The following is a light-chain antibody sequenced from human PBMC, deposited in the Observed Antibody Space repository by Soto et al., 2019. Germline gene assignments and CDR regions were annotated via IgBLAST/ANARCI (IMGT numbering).Light chain of an antibody. Sequence: QSALTQPASVSGSPGQSFTISCTGTSSDVGVYNYVSWYQQHPGKAPKLMIYEVSDRPSGVSNRFSGSKSGNTASLTISGLQAEDEADYYCSSYTSSGTYVFGTGTKLTVL. CDR2: EVS. CDR3: SSYTSSGTYV. CDR1: SSDVGVYNY. V-gene: IGLV2-14*01. J-gene: IGLJ1*01.